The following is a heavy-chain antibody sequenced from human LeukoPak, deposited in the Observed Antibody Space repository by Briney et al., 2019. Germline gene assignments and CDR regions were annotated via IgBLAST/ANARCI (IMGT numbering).Heavy chain of an antibody. V-gene: IGHV4-34*01. Sequence: SETLSLTCAVYGGSFSGYYWSWIRQPPGKGLEWIGEINHSGSTNYNPSLKSRVTISVDTSKNQFSLKLSSVTAADTAVYYCARQLGATILNWFDPWGQGTLATVSS. CDR2: INHSGST. J-gene: IGHJ5*02. CDR3: ARQLGATILNWFDP. D-gene: IGHD5-12*01. CDR1: GGSFSGYY.